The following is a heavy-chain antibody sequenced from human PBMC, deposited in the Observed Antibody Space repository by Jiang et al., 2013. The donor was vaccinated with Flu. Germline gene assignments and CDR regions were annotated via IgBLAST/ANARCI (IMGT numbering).Heavy chain of an antibody. CDR1: GGSISSSSYY. V-gene: IGHV4-39*01. CDR3: ARHSPYSSSWSLELYYYYGMDV. Sequence: EYGPGLVKPSETLSLTCTVSGGSISSSSYYWGWIRQPPGKGLEWIGSIYYSGSTYYNPSLKSRVTISVDTSKNQFSLKLSSVTAADTAVYYCARHSPYSSSWSLELYYYYGMDVVGP. D-gene: IGHD6-13*01. J-gene: IGHJ6*02. CDR2: IYYSGST.